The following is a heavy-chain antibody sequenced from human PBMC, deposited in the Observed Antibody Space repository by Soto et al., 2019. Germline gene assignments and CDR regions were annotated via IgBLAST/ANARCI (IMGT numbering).Heavy chain of an antibody. CDR2: IYYSGST. V-gene: IGHV4-39*01. D-gene: IGHD3-10*01. CDR1: GGSISSSSYY. J-gene: IGHJ4*02. Sequence: SETLSLTCTVSGGSISSSSYYWGWIRQPPGKGLEWIGSIYYSGSTYYNPSLKSRVTISVDTSKNQFSLKLSSVTAADTAVYYCASTHYYGSGRYYFDYWGQGTLVTVSS. CDR3: ASTHYYGSGRYYFDY.